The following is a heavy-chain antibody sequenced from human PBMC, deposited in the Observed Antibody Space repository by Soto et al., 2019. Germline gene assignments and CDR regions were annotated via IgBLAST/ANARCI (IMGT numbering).Heavy chain of an antibody. J-gene: IGHJ4*02. CDR3: AHSLIPNWGSRGAFDY. CDR2: IYWDDDK. V-gene: IGHV2-5*02. Sequence: SLKESGPTLVKPTQTLTLTCSFSGFSLCTSRVGVGWIRQPPGKALEWLALIYWDDDKRYSPSLKSRLTITKGTSKNQVVLTMTNMDPVDTATYYCAHSLIPNWGSRGAFDYWGQGTLVTVSS. CDR1: GFSLCTSRVG. D-gene: IGHD7-27*01.